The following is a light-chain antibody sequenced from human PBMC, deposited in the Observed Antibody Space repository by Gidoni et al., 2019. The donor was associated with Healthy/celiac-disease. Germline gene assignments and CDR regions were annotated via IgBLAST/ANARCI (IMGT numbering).Light chain of an antibody. CDR2: DAS. Sequence: EIVLTQSAATLSLSPGERATIACRASQRVSSYLAWYQQKPGQAPRLLIYDASNRATGIPARFSGSGSGTDFTLTISSLEPEDFAVYYCQQRSNWPRYTFGQGTKLEIK. V-gene: IGKV3-11*01. CDR1: QRVSSY. J-gene: IGKJ2*01. CDR3: QQRSNWPRYT.